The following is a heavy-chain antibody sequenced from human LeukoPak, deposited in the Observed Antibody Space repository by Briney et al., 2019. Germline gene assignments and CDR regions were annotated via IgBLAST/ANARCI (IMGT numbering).Heavy chain of an antibody. CDR3: VRVLYRGSSSRGWIDL. J-gene: IGHJ4*02. D-gene: IGHD6-19*01. CDR2: IYDSGST. V-gene: IGHV4-59*01. CDR1: GGSITGYY. Sequence: KPSETLSLTCTVSGGSITGYYWSWIRQPPGKGLEWIGQIYDSGSTYYNPSLESRVTISIDTSKNQFSLELTSVTAADTAVYYCVRVLYRGSSSRGWIDLWGQGILVTVSS.